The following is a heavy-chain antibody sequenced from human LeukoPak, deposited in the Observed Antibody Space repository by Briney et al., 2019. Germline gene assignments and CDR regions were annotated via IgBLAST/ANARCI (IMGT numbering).Heavy chain of an antibody. V-gene: IGHV4-4*09. CDR1: GGSISSYY. Sequence: SETLSLTCTVSGGSISSYYWSWIRQPPGKGLEWIGYIYTSGSTNYNPSLKSRVTISVDTSKNQFSLKLSSVTAAATAVYYCARAAPRRGYCSSTSCYFDYWGQGTLVTVSS. CDR3: ARAAPRRGYCSSTSCYFDY. J-gene: IGHJ4*02. D-gene: IGHD2-2*01. CDR2: IYTSGST.